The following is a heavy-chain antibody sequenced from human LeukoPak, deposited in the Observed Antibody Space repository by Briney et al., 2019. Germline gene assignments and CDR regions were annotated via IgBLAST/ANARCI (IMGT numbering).Heavy chain of an antibody. Sequence: PSETLSLTCTVSGGSISRYYWSWIRQPPGKGLEWIGYIYYSENTNYNPSLKSRVTMSVDTSNNQFSLRLSSVTAADTAVYYCARQAWKKFDYWGQGTLVTVSS. D-gene: IGHD1-1*01. CDR1: GGSISRYY. J-gene: IGHJ4*02. V-gene: IGHV4-59*08. CDR2: IYYSENT. CDR3: ARQAWKKFDY.